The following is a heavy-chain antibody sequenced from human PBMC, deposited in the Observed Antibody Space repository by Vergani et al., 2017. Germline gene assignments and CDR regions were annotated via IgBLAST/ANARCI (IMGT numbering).Heavy chain of an antibody. CDR2: IIPILGIA. D-gene: IGHD3-22*01. CDR1: GYTFTGYY. Sequence: QVQLVQSGAEVKKPGASVKVSCKASGYTFTGYYMHWVRQAPGQGLEWMGRIIPILGIANYAQKFQGRVTITADKSTSTAYMELSSLRSEDTAVYYCASQYADSSGYYRGSYDYYYMEGWGKGTTGNV. CDR3: ASQYADSSGYYRGSYDYYYMEG. V-gene: IGHV1-69*09. J-gene: IGHJ6*03.